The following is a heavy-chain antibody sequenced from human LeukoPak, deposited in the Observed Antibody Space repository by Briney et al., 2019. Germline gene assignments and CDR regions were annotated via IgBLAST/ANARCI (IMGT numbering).Heavy chain of an antibody. V-gene: IGHV3-7*03. CDR3: AKRSKEEDDY. J-gene: IGHJ4*02. CDR1: GFTFSNYW. Sequence: GGSLRLSCAASGFTFSNYWMSWVRQAPGKGLEWVANIKFDGSDKFYVDSVKGRFTISRDNAKNLLYLQMNSLRVEDTAVYYCAKRSKEEDDYWGQGTLVTVSS. CDR2: IKFDGSDK.